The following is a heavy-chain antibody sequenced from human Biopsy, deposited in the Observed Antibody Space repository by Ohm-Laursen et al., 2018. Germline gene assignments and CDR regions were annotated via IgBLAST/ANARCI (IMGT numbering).Heavy chain of an antibody. CDR2: INQSEST. D-gene: IGHD5-12*01. J-gene: IGHJ6*02. Sequence: SETLSLTCAVNGESSSGYFWNWIRQPPGKGLEGIGEINQSESTKYNPSLKRRATLSADSSNSQFSLRLTSVTAADTAIYYCARGSGYFKLDVWGQGTTVTVSS. CDR3: ARGSGYFKLDV. V-gene: IGHV4-34*01. CDR1: GESSSGYF.